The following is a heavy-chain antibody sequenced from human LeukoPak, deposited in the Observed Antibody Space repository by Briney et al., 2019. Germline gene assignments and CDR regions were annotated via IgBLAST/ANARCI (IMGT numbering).Heavy chain of an antibody. Sequence: GASVKVSCKASGYTFTSYAISWVRQAPGQGLEWMGGIIPIFGTANYAQKFQGRVTITADESTGTAYMELSSLRSEDTAVYYCAREEDIVVVPAASGPRNWFDPWGQGTLVTVSS. J-gene: IGHJ5*02. D-gene: IGHD2-2*01. CDR1: GYTFTSYA. CDR3: AREEDIVVVPAASGPRNWFDP. V-gene: IGHV1-69*13. CDR2: IIPIFGTA.